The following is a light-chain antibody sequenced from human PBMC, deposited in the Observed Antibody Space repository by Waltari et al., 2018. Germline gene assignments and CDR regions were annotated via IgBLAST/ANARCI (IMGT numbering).Light chain of an antibody. J-gene: IGLJ1*01. CDR2: EVT. CDR3: CSYAGLGIYV. CDR1: SSDVGNYNL. V-gene: IGLV2-23*02. Sequence: QSGLTQHASVSGSPGQSITISCTGTSSDVGNYNLVSWYQQYPGKAPKLMVYEVTKRTSGVSDRFSGSKSGNTASLTIYGLQSEDEADYYCCSYAGLGIYVFGTGTKVTVL.